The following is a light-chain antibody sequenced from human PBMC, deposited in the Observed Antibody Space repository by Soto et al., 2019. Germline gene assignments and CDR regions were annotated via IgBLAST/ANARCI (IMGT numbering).Light chain of an antibody. V-gene: IGLV2-11*01. CDR2: DVS. J-gene: IGLJ2*01. CDR1: SSDVGGYNY. Sequence: QSALTQPRSVSGSPGQSVTISCTGTSSDVGGYNYVSWYQQHPGKAPKLMIYDVSKRPSGVPDRFSGSKSGNTASLTISGLQADNEADYYCCSYAGSNTFGSVVFGGGTKVTVL. CDR3: CSYAGSNTFGSVV.